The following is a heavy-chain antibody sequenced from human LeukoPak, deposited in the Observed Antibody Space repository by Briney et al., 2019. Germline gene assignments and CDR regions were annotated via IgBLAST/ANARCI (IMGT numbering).Heavy chain of an antibody. CDR1: GGSISSDY. D-gene: IGHD2-2*01. Sequence: PSETLSLTCTVSGGSISSDYWSWIRQPPGKGLEWIGYIYYSGSTNYNPSLKSRVTISVDTSKNQFSLMLTSVTAADTAVYYCAGQRPHYCSSTSCSAYNWFDPWGQGTLVTVSS. CDR3: AGQRPHYCSSTSCSAYNWFDP. J-gene: IGHJ5*02. V-gene: IGHV4-59*08. CDR2: IYYSGST.